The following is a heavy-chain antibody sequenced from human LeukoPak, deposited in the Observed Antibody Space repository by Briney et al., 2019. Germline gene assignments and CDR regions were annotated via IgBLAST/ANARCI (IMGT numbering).Heavy chain of an antibody. V-gene: IGHV5-51*01. CDR1: GYSFTNYW. Sequence: GESLKISCTGSGYSFTNYWIGWVRQMPGKGLEWMGIIYPGDSDTRYSPSFQGQVTISADKSISTAYLQWSSLKASDTAMYYCARRTDRSFWYLDYWGQGTLVTVSS. CDR2: IYPGDSDT. J-gene: IGHJ4*02. CDR3: ARRTDRSFWYLDY.